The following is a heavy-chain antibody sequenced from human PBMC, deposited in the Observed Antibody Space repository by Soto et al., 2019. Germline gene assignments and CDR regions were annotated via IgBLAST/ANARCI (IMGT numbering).Heavy chain of an antibody. CDR1: GGTFSSYA. Sequence: ASVKVSCKASGGTFSSYAISWVRQAPGQGLEWMGGIIPIFGTANYAQKFQGRVTITADESTSTAYMELSSLRSEDTAVYYCARAGGYCSGGSCYWGSHWFDPWGQGTLVTVSS. D-gene: IGHD2-15*01. J-gene: IGHJ5*02. CDR3: ARAGGYCSGGSCYWGSHWFDP. V-gene: IGHV1-69*13. CDR2: IIPIFGTA.